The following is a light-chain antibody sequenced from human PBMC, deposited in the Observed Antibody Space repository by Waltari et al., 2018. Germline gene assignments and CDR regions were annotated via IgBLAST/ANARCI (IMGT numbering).Light chain of an antibody. CDR2: WAS. CDR3: QQYYRSRT. Sequence: DIVMTQSPDSLAVSLGERPTINCNSTQSVFYRSDNKNYLAWYQHKPGQPPKLLFYWASTRESGVPDRFSASGSGTDFTLTINNLQAEDVAVYYCQQYYRSRTFGQGTKVEIK. J-gene: IGKJ1*01. V-gene: IGKV4-1*01. CDR1: QSVFYRSDNKNY.